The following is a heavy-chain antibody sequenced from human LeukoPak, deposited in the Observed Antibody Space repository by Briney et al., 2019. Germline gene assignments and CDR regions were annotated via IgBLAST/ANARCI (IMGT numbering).Heavy chain of an antibody. V-gene: IGHV3-7*01. Sequence: GGSLRLSCAASGFAFSSYWMTWVRQAPGKGLEWVANIKPDGSGKNYVGSVKGRFTISRDNAKNSLYLQMRGLRVEDTAVYYCSSQPAVLDLDCWGQGALVTVSS. CDR2: IKPDGSGK. D-gene: IGHD2/OR15-2a*01. CDR3: SSQPAVLDLDC. J-gene: IGHJ4*02. CDR1: GFAFSSYW.